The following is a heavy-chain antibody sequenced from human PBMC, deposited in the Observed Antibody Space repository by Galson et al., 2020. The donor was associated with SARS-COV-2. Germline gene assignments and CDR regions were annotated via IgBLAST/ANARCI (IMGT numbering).Heavy chain of an antibody. J-gene: IGHJ6*02. V-gene: IGHV1-69*13. CDR1: RGTLSSYA. Sequence: FSVPVSRKASRGTLSSYAISWVRQAPAQGLEWMGGIIPIFGPSNYAQKPQGRVTITADESTSPAYMELSSLRSEDTAVYYCASGGFMNFWSGYSRYYYYGMDVWGQGTTVTVSS. D-gene: IGHD3-3*01. CDR2: IIPIFGPS. CDR3: ASGGFMNFWSGYSRYYYYGMDV.